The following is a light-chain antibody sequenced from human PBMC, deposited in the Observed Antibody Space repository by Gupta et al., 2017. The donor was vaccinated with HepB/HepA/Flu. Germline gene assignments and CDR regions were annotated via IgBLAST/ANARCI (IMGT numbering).Light chain of an antibody. J-gene: IGKJ1*01. CDR2: AAS. CDR1: QSISNY. V-gene: IGKV1-39*01. Sequence: DIQMTQSPSSLSASVGDRVTITCRASQSISNYLNWYQQKAEKAPKLLIYAASSLQSGVPSRFSGSGSGTDFTLTISSLQPEDFATYYCQESYSMPWTFGQWTRVEI. CDR3: QESYSMPWT.